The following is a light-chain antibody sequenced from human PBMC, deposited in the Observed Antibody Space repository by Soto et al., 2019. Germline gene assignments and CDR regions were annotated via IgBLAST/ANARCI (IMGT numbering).Light chain of an antibody. Sequence: ETVMTQSPATLSVSLGERATLSCRASQSVNTNLAWYQQKPGQAPRLLIYGASIRATGVPARFSGSGSGTDFTLTISSLQPEDFAVYFGQQYKNWPPVTFGGGTKVEIK. CDR2: GAS. J-gene: IGKJ4*01. CDR3: QQYKNWPPVT. V-gene: IGKV3-15*01. CDR1: QSVNTN.